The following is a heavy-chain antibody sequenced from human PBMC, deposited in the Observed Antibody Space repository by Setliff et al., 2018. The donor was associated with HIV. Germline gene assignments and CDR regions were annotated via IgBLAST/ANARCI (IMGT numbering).Heavy chain of an antibody. CDR3: ARGDGEASFDI. V-gene: IGHV4-59*12. CDR1: GGSISSYY. D-gene: IGHD3-10*01. CDR2: IYHSGST. J-gene: IGHJ3*02. Sequence: PSETLSLTCSVSGGSISSYYWTWIRQPPGKGLEWIGEIYHSGSTNYSPSLNSRVTISLDKSKNQFSLKLTSVNAADTAVYYCARGDGEASFDIWGRGTMVTVPS.